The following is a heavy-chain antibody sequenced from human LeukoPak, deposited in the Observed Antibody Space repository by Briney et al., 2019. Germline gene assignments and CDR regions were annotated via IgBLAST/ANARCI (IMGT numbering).Heavy chain of an antibody. D-gene: IGHD3-22*01. Sequence: GGSLRLSCSASGFTFSSYAMHWVRQAPGKGLEWVSTITGSGGYTYYADSVKGRFTISRDNSKNTLFLRTNSLRAEDTAVYFCAKQSLYDSSGHFHYWGQGTLVTVSS. J-gene: IGHJ4*02. CDR3: AKQSLYDSSGHFHY. CDR2: ITGSGGYT. V-gene: IGHV3-23*01. CDR1: GFTFSSYA.